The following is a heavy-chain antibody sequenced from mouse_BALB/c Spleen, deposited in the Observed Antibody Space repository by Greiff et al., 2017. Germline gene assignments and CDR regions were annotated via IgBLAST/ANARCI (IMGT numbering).Heavy chain of an antibody. Sequence: VQGVESGAELVKPGASVKLSCKASGYTFTSYYMYWVKQRPGQGLEWIGEINPSNGGTNFNEKFKSKATLTVDKSSSTAYMQLSSLTSEDSAVYYCTRSSTMITHYAMDYWGQGTSVTVSS. J-gene: IGHJ4*01. D-gene: IGHD2-4*01. CDR1: GYTFTSYY. V-gene: IGHV1S81*02. CDR3: TRSSTMITHYAMDY. CDR2: INPSNGGT.